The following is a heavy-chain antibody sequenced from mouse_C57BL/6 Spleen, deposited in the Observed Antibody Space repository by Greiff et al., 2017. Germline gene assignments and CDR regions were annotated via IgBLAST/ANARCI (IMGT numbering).Heavy chain of an antibody. CDR1: GYAFSSYW. V-gene: IGHV1-80*01. Sequence: QVQLQQSGAELVKPGASVKISCKASGYAFSSYWMHWVKQRPGKGLEWIGQIYPGDGDTNYNGKFKGKATLTADKSSSTAYMQLSSLTSEGSAVYFCARVATGVERAMDYWGQGTSVTVSS. CDR2: IYPGDGDT. D-gene: IGHD1-1*01. CDR3: ARVATGVERAMDY. J-gene: IGHJ4*01.